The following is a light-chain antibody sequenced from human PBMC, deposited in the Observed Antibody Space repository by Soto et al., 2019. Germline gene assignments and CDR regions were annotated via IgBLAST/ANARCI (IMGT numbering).Light chain of an antibody. J-gene: IGKJ5*01. CDR2: DAS. V-gene: IGKV3-11*01. CDR3: QQRSNWPPSIT. Sequence: EIVLTPSPGTPSLSPGERANLSCRASQSVTTYLAWYQQNPGQAPRLLIYDASDRATGIPARFSGSGSGTDFTLTISSLEPEDFAVYYCQQRSNWPPSITFGQGTRLEIK. CDR1: QSVTTY.